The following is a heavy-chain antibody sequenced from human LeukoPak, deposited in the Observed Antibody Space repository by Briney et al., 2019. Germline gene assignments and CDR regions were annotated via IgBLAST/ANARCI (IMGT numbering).Heavy chain of an antibody. V-gene: IGHV4-34*01. CDR3: ARDPCSSTSCQRLKYYYYGMDV. D-gene: IGHD2-2*01. J-gene: IGHJ6*02. Sequence: SETLSLTCAVYGGSFSGYYWSWIRRPPGKGLEWIGEINHSGSTNYNPSLKSRVTISVDTSKNQFSLKLSSVTAADTAVYYCARDPCSSTSCQRLKYYYYGMDVWGQGTTVTVSS. CDR1: GGSFSGYY. CDR2: INHSGST.